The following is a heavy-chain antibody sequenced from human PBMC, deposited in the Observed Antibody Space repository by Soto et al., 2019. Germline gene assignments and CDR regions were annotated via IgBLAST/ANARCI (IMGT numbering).Heavy chain of an antibody. CDR2: IIPIFGTA. V-gene: IGHV1-69*13. J-gene: IGHJ4*02. Sequence: SVKVSCKASGGTFSSYAISWVRQAPGQGLEWMGGIIPIFGTANYAQKFQGRVTITADESTSTAYMELSSLRSEDTAVYYCARGYYYDSSGYYDLGVDYWGQGTLVTVSS. CDR3: ARGYYYDSSGYYDLGVDY. D-gene: IGHD3-22*01. CDR1: GGTFSSYA.